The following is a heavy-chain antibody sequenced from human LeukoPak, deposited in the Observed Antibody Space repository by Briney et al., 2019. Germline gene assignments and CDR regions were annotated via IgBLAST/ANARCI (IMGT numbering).Heavy chain of an antibody. J-gene: IGHJ3*02. Sequence: SETLSLTCTISGGSVSDYYWSWIRQSPGKGLEWIGYLYYSGSTYYNPSLKSRVTISLDTSKNQVSLKLSSVTAADTAVYYCARVVSNGDRAAFDIWGQGTMITVSS. V-gene: IGHV4-59*02. CDR1: GGSVSDYY. D-gene: IGHD2-8*01. CDR2: LYYSGST. CDR3: ARVVSNGDRAAFDI.